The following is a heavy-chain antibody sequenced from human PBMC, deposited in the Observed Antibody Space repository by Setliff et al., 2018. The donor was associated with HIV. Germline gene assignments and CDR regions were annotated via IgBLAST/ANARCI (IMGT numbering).Heavy chain of an antibody. V-gene: IGHV4-39*07. J-gene: IGHJ5*02. CDR2: IYQSGST. Sequence: SETLSLTCTVSGASITHTSYYWGWIRQPPGKRLEWLGSIYQSGSTSYNPSLSSRLTISVDTSKNQVSLRLSSVTAADTAVYYCARVYYNLWSSYFWEHVQLDPWGQGTLVTVSS. D-gene: IGHD3-3*01. CDR3: ARVYYNLWSSYFWEHVQLDP. CDR1: GASITHTSYY.